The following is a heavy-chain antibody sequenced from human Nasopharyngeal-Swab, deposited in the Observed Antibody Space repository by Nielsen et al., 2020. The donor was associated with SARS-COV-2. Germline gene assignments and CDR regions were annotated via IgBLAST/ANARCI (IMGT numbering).Heavy chain of an antibody. CDR2: VSAYNGNT. CDR3: ARPRGSYDAFDV. CDR1: GYRFTNFG. V-gene: IGHV1-18*01. J-gene: IGHJ3*01. D-gene: IGHD1-26*01. Sequence: ASVKVSCKASGYRFTNFGISWLRQAPGQGLEWMGWVSAYNGNTNYAQKFQGRVTMTTDTSTTTAYMDLRSLSSDDTAVYYCARPRGSYDAFDVWGQGTMVTVSS.